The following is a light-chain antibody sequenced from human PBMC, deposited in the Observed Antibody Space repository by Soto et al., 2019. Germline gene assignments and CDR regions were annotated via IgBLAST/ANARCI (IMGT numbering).Light chain of an antibody. Sequence: QSVLTQPASVSGSPGQSITISCTGASSDVGGHDYVSWYQQYPGKGPKLILYDVTKQPSGVSHRFFGAKSGNTASLTIYGLQADDEANYYCSSYSSTHTLVFGGGTKLTVL. CDR2: DVT. CDR3: SSYSSTHTLV. V-gene: IGLV2-14*03. CDR1: SSDVGGHDY. J-gene: IGLJ2*01.